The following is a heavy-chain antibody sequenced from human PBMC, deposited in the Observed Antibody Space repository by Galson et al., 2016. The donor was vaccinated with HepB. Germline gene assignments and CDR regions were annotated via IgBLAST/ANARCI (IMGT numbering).Heavy chain of an antibody. CDR3: VREPRPGAYYYDY. J-gene: IGHJ4*02. CDR2: IKGDGSQR. CDR1: GFTVSATC. D-gene: IGHD2-2*01. Sequence: SLRLSCAASGFTVSATCMNWVRQAPGKGLEWVANIKGDGSQRYHVDSVKGRFSISRDNAKDSLYLQMDALRADDTAMYYCVREPRPGAYYYDYWGQGTLVTVSS. V-gene: IGHV3-7*01.